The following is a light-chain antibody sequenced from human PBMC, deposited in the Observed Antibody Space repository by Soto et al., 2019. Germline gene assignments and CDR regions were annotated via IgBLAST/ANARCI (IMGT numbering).Light chain of an antibody. J-gene: IGLJ3*02. Sequence: QSALTQPASVSGSPGQSITISCTGASSDVDDYNYVSWYQHHPGKAPKLMIYEVTNRPSCVSYRFSGSKSANTASLTISGLQAEDEADYYCSSYTSTSTLVFGGGTKLTVL. V-gene: IGLV2-14*01. CDR3: SSYTSTSTLV. CDR1: SSDVDDYNY. CDR2: EVT.